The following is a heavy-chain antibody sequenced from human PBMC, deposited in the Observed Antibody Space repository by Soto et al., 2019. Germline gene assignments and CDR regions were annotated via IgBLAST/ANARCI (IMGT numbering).Heavy chain of an antibody. CDR3: ARDYYYDSSGIGGY. Sequence: EVQLVESGGGLVQPGGSLRLTCAASGFTFSSYSMNWVRQAPGKGLEWVSYISSSSSTIYYADSVKGRFTISRDNAKNSLYLQMNSLRDEDTAVYYCARDYYYDSSGIGGYWGQGTLVTVSS. V-gene: IGHV3-48*02. CDR2: ISSSSSTI. J-gene: IGHJ4*02. CDR1: GFTFSSYS. D-gene: IGHD3-22*01.